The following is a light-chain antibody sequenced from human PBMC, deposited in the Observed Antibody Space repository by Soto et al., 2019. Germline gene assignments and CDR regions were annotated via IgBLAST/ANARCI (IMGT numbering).Light chain of an antibody. CDR2: NVS. J-gene: IGLJ3*02. Sequence: QSALTQPTSVSGSPGQSITISCTGTSSDDGVYNYVSRYQQHPGKAPKLMIYNVSNRPSGVSNRFSGSTSGNTASLTISGLLAEDEADYYCSSNTSISTRVFGGGTKLTVL. CDR1: SSDDGVYNY. V-gene: IGLV2-14*01. CDR3: SSNTSISTRV.